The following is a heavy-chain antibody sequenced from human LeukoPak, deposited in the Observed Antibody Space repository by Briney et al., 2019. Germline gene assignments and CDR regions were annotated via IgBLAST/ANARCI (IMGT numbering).Heavy chain of an antibody. V-gene: IGHV3-9*01. Sequence: PGGSLRLSCAASGFTFDEFSMHWVRQAPGKGLEWVSGISWNSGSIGYADSVKGRFTISRDNAKNSLYLQMNSLRAEDTALYYCTTGGGGSYVWGSWNYYYMDVWGKGTTVTISS. CDR1: GFTFDEFS. CDR3: TTGGGGSYVWGSWNYYYMDV. D-gene: IGHD3-16*01. CDR2: ISWNSGSI. J-gene: IGHJ6*03.